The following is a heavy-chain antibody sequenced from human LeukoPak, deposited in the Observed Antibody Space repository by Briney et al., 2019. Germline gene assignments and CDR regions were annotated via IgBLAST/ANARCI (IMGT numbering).Heavy chain of an antibody. CDR3: AKDRELLPWYNWFDP. J-gene: IGHJ5*02. D-gene: IGHD1-26*01. CDR2: ITYEGSNK. V-gene: IGHV3-30*02. CDR1: GFTFSNYA. Sequence: GGSLRLSCAASGFTFSNYAMSWVRQAPSKGLEWVAFITYEGSNKYYTDSVKGRFTISRDNSKNTLYLQMNSLRAEDTAVYYCAKDRELLPWYNWFDPWGQGTLVTVSS.